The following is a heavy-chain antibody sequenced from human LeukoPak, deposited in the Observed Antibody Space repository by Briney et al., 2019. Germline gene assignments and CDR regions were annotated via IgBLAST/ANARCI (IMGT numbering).Heavy chain of an antibody. J-gene: IGHJ6*03. CDR3: AGHYYDSSGYFLHYYYYMDV. D-gene: IGHD3-22*01. CDR2: IYYSGST. Sequence: SETLSLTCTVSGGSISSYYWSWIRQHPGKGMEWLGYIYYSGSTTYNPSLKSRVTISVDTSKSQFSLKLSSVTAADTAVYYCAGHYYDSSGYFLHYYYYMDVWGKGTTVTVSS. V-gene: IGHV4-59*01. CDR1: GGSISSYY.